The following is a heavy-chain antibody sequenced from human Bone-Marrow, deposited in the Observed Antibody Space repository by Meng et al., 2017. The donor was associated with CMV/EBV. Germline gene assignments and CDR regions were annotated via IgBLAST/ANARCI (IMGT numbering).Heavy chain of an antibody. CDR2: ISSSGSTI. CDR1: GFTFSDYY. J-gene: IGHJ6*02. Sequence: GESLKISCAASGFTFSDYYMSWIRQAPGKGLEWVSYISSSGSTIYYADSVKGRFTISRDNAKNSLYLQMNSLRAEDTAVYYCARVVPAASYYYYGMDVWGQGTTVTVSS. CDR3: ARVVPAASYYYYGMDV. V-gene: IGHV3-11*04. D-gene: IGHD2-2*01.